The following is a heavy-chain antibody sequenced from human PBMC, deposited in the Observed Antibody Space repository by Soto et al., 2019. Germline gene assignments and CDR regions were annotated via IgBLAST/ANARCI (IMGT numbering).Heavy chain of an antibody. D-gene: IGHD6-13*01. Sequence: SVKVSCKASGGTFGSYAISWVRQAPGQGLEWMGGIIPMFEIVHVAQKFQGRVTITADEFTSTAYMEVSSLRSEDTAVYYCAREADHGYFDYWGQGTLVTVSS. CDR1: GGTFGSYA. CDR2: IIPMFEIV. CDR3: AREADHGYFDY. V-gene: IGHV1-69*13. J-gene: IGHJ4*02.